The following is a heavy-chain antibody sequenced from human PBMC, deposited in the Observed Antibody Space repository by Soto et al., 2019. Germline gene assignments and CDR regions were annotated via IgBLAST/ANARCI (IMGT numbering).Heavy chain of an antibody. CDR3: ARNLDNWRLTWFDP. V-gene: IGHV1-18*04. CDR2: ISAYNGNT. CDR1: GYTFTSYG. Sequence: QVQLVQSGAEVKKPGASVKFSCQASGYTFTSYGISWVRQASGQGLEWMGWISAYNGNTNYAQKLQGRVTMTTDTSTSTAYMELRSMRSDDTAVYYCARNLDNWRLTWFDPWGQGTLVNVSS. J-gene: IGHJ5*02. D-gene: IGHD1-20*01.